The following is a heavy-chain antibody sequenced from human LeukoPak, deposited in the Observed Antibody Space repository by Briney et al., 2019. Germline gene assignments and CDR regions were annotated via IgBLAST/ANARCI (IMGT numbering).Heavy chain of an antibody. CDR3: ARGRHSAVNFDY. D-gene: IGHD2-15*01. CDR1: GFTFSSYE. V-gene: IGHV3-48*03. J-gene: IGHJ4*02. Sequence: GGSLRLSCAASGFTFSSYEMNWVRQAPGKGLEWVSYISSSGSTIYYADSVKGRFTISRDNAKNSLYLQMNSLRAEDTAVYYCARGRHSAVNFDYWGQGTLVTVSS. CDR2: ISSSGSTI.